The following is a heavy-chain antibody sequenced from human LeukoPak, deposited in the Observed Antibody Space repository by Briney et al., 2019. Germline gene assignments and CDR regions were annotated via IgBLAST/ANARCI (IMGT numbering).Heavy chain of an antibody. Sequence: GGSLRLSCAASGFTFSSYAMSWVRQAPGKGLEWVSAISGSGGSKYYADSVKGRFTISRDNSKNTLYLQMNSLRAEDTAVYYCAKRGDYYDSSGWSLDYWGQGTLVTVSS. CDR2: ISGSGGSK. V-gene: IGHV3-23*01. CDR1: GFTFSSYA. CDR3: AKRGDYYDSSGWSLDY. D-gene: IGHD3-22*01. J-gene: IGHJ4*02.